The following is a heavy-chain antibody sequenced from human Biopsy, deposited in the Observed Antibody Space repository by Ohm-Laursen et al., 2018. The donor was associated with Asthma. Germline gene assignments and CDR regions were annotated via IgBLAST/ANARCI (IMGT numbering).Heavy chain of an antibody. J-gene: IGHJ3*02. Sequence: SLRLSCAASGFTFRSYAMHWVRQAPGKGLEWVALISSDGHNKYYKDSVKGRFTISRDNSRNRLYLQINRLTVEDSAVYFCARQSGQDYGDSSGFDIWGQGTKVAVS. D-gene: IGHD3-22*01. CDR3: ARQSGQDYGDSSGFDI. CDR2: ISSDGHNK. CDR1: GFTFRSYA. V-gene: IGHV3-30-3*01.